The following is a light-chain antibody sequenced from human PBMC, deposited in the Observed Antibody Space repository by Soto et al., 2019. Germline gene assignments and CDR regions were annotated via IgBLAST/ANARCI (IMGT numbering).Light chain of an antibody. Sequence: EMVLPQSPGALSLSPGERSTLSCMASQSVSSSYLAWYQQKPGQAPRLLIYGASSRATGIPDRFSGSGSGTDFTLTISRLEPEDFAVYYCQQDGSSSWTFGQGTKVDIK. V-gene: IGKV3-20*01. CDR2: GAS. J-gene: IGKJ1*01. CDR3: QQDGSSSWT. CDR1: QSVSSSY.